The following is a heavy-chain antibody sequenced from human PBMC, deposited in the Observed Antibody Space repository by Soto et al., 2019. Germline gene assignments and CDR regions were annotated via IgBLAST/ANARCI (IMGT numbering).Heavy chain of an antibody. CDR1: GGSISTYY. D-gene: IGHD3-9*01. CDR2: IYYSGST. J-gene: IGHJ6*02. V-gene: IGHV4-59*01. CDR3: ARDRLSYDILTGYYYYGMDV. Sequence: QVQLQESGPGLVKPSETLSLTCTVSGGSISTYYWSWIRQPPGKGLEWIGYIYYSGSTNYNPSLKSRVTLSVDTSKNQSSLKLSSVTAADTAVYYCARDRLSYDILTGYYYYGMDVWGQGTTVTVSS.